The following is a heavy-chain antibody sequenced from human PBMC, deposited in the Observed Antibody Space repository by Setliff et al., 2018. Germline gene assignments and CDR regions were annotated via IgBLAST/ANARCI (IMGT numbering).Heavy chain of an antibody. Sequence: PSETLSLTCAVSGVSINSLNWWTWVRQSPGKGLEWIGYIYHDGPSVHYNPSLKSRVTMSVDKSKNQFSLKLSSVTAADTAIYYCAGRPQNTPMGPCDYWGQGTLVTVSS. D-gene: IGHD5-18*01. CDR2: IYHDGPS. CDR1: GVSINSLNW. J-gene: IGHJ4*02. V-gene: IGHV4-4*02. CDR3: AGRPQNTPMGPCDY.